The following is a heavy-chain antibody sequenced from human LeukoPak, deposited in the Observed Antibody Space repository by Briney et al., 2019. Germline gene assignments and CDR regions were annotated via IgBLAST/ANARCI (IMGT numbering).Heavy chain of an antibody. J-gene: IGHJ3*02. V-gene: IGHV3-23*01. D-gene: IGHD3-22*01. CDR1: GFTFSSYG. Sequence: GGSLRLSCAASGFTFSSYGMSWVRQAPGRGLEWVSAISGSGGSTYYADSVKGRFTISRDNSKNTLYLQMNSLRAEDTAVYYCAKSWNYYDSSGDDALDIWGQGTMVTVSS. CDR2: ISGSGGST. CDR3: AKSWNYYDSSGDDALDI.